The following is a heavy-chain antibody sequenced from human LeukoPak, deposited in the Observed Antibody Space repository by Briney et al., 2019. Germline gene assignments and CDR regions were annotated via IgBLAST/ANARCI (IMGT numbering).Heavy chain of an antibody. CDR3: ARGLEYQLLYGEGYYYMDV. J-gene: IGHJ6*03. Sequence: ASVKVSCKASGYTFTGYYMHWVRQAPGQGLEWMGWINPNSGGTNYAQKFQGRVTMTRDTSISTAYMELSRLRSDDTAVYYCARGLEYQLLYGEGYYYMDVWGKGTTVTVSS. D-gene: IGHD2-2*02. CDR1: GYTFTGYY. V-gene: IGHV1-2*02. CDR2: INPNSGGT.